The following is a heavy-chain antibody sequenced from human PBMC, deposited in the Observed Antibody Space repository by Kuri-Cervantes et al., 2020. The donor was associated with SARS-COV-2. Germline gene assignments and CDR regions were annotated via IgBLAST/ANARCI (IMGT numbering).Heavy chain of an antibody. Sequence: ASVKVSCKASGYTFTSYDISWVRQAPGQGLECMGWISAYNGNTNYAQKLQGRVTMTTDTSTSTAYMELRSLRSDDTAVYYCARGGWIQLWSRPYYYYMDVWGKGTTVTVSS. CDR1: GYTFTSYD. CDR3: ARGGWIQLWSRPYYYYMDV. D-gene: IGHD5-18*01. J-gene: IGHJ6*03. CDR2: ISAYNGNT. V-gene: IGHV1-18*01.